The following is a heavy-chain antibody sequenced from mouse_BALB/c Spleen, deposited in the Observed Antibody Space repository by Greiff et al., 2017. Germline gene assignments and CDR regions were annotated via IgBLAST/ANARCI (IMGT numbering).Heavy chain of an antibody. CDR1: GFTFNTYA. CDR3: VRHGTGGDY. V-gene: IGHV10-1*02. J-gene: IGHJ2*01. Sequence: VHLVESGGGLVQPKGSLKLSCAASGFTFNTYAMNWVRQAPGKGLEWVARIRSKSNNYATYYADSVKDRFTISRDDSQSMLYLQMNNLKTEDTAMYYCVRHGTGGDYWGQGTTLTVSS. D-gene: IGHD2-1*01. CDR2: IRSKSNNYAT.